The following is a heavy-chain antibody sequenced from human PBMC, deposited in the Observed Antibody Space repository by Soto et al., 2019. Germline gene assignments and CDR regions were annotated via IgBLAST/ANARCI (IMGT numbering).Heavy chain of an antibody. D-gene: IGHD3-3*02. CDR2: IFYLGSS. Sequence: SQTLSLTCTGSGDSIISSGFYWGCLLQPPGKGLEWIGSIFYLGSSYYNPSLKSRVTMSVDTSKTQFSLRLRSVTAEDTALYFCARHSLAVRKHNRFAPSGRGITVPVSS. CDR1: GDSIISSGFY. J-gene: IGHJ5*02. V-gene: IGHV4-39*01. CDR3: ARHSLAVRKHNRFAP.